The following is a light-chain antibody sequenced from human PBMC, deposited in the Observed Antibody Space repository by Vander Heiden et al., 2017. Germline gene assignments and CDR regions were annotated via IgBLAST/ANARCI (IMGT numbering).Light chain of an antibody. J-gene: IGKJ4*01. Sequence: DIVMTQSPDSLAMSLGERATINCKSSQSVLYSLGWYQQKPGQPPKLLIYWASTRESGVPDRFSGSGSETDFTLTISSLQAEDVAVYYCQQYYSTPLTFGGGTKVEIK. CDR3: QQYYSTPLT. CDR1: QSVLYS. V-gene: IGKV4-1*01. CDR2: WAS.